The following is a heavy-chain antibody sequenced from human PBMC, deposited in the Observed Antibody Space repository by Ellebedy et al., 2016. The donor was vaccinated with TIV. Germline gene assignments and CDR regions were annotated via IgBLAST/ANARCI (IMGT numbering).Heavy chain of an antibody. CDR3: EHIVVVTATGY. CDR2: IRSKANNYAT. D-gene: IGHD2-21*02. CDR1: EFTFSGSA. J-gene: IGHJ4*02. Sequence: GESLKISCAASEFTFSGSAMHWVRQASGKGLEWVGRIRSKANNYATADAASVKGRFTISRDDSKNTAYLKMNSLKTEETAVYNLEHIVVVTATGYWGQGTLVTVSS. V-gene: IGHV3-73*01.